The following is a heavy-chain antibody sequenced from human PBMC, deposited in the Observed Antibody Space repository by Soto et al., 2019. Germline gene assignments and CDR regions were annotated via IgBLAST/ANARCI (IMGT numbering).Heavy chain of an antibody. J-gene: IGHJ4*02. CDR1: GYTFTSYD. Sequence: QVQLVQSGAEVKKPGASVKVSCKASGYTFTSYDINWVRQATGQGLEWMGWMNPNSGNTGYAQKLQGRVTMTRNTSISTAYMELSSLRSEDTAVYYWAREGPDYGDIATPYWGQGTLVTVSS. V-gene: IGHV1-8*01. CDR2: MNPNSGNT. CDR3: AREGPDYGDIATPY. D-gene: IGHD4-17*01.